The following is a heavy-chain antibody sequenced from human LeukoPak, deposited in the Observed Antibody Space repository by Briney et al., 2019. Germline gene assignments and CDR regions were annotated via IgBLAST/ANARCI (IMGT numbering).Heavy chain of an antibody. J-gene: IGHJ4*02. D-gene: IGHD1-26*01. V-gene: IGHV4-59*01. CDR1: GGSISSYY. Sequence: PETLSLTCTVSGGSISSYYWSWIRQPPGKGLEWIGYVYYSGSTSYNPSLKSRVTISVDTSKNQFSLKLSSVTAADAAAYYCARGPGSGTYWAFDYWGQGTLVTVSS. CDR3: ARGPGSGTYWAFDY. CDR2: VYYSGST.